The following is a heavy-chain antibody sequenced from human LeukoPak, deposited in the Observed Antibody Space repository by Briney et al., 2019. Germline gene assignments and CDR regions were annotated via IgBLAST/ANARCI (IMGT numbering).Heavy chain of an antibody. CDR3: ARDRREYSSSCEFDY. J-gene: IGHJ4*02. V-gene: IGHV3-7*03. D-gene: IGHD6-13*01. CDR1: GFTLSNHW. Sequence: PGGSLRLSCAASGFTLSNHWMTWVRQAPGKGLECVAIIKQDGSEKYYVDSVKGRFTISRDNAKNSLYLQMNSLRAEDTAVYYCARDRREYSSSCEFDYWGQGALVTVSS. CDR2: IKQDGSEK.